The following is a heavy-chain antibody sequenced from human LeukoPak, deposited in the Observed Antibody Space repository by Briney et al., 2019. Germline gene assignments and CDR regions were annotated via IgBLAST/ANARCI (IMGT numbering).Heavy chain of an antibody. CDR3: ARHAPTPVSSWRYFDL. V-gene: IGHV4-38-2*02. D-gene: IGHD6-13*01. Sequence: SETLSLTCTVSGYSISSGYYWGWIRQPPGKGLEWIGSIYHSGSTYYNPSLKSRVTISVDTSKNQFSLKLSSVTAADTAVYYCARHAPTPVSSWRYFDLWGRGTLVTVSS. J-gene: IGHJ2*01. CDR1: GYSISSGYY. CDR2: IYHSGST.